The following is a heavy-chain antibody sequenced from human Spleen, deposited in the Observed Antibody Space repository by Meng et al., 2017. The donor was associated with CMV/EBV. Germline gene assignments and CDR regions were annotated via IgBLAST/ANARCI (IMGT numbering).Heavy chain of an antibody. Sequence: ASVKVSCKASGYTFTSHDISWVRRAPGQGLEWMGWIYTLNGNTNYAQKLQGRVTMTTDTSTSTAYMELTSLTSDDTAVYYCARGGRSSIGREPWFDPWGQGTLVTVSS. J-gene: IGHJ5*02. V-gene: IGHV1-18*01. D-gene: IGHD6-13*01. CDR1: GYTFTSHD. CDR2: IYTLNGNT. CDR3: ARGGRSSIGREPWFDP.